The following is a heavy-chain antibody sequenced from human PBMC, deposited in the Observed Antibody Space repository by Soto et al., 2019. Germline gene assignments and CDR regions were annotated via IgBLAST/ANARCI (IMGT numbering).Heavy chain of an antibody. CDR2: INAGNGNT. Sequence: QVQLVQSGAEVKKPGASVKVSCKASGYTFTSYAIHWVRQAPGQRREWMGWINAGNGNTKYSQKFQDRVTITRDTSASTAYMELSSLSSEDTAVYYCARDLGGWPDYWGQGTLVTVSS. CDR1: GYTFTSYA. CDR3: ARDLGGWPDY. V-gene: IGHV1-3*01. J-gene: IGHJ4*02. D-gene: IGHD6-19*01.